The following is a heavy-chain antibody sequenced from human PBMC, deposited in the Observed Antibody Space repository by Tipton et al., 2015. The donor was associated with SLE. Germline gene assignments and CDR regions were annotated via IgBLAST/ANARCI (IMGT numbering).Heavy chain of an antibody. CDR2: IYHSGST. D-gene: IGHD3-3*01. Sequence: LSLTCAVSGDSINSNHRWSWVRQPPGKGLEWIGEIYHSGSTNYNPSLKSRVTISVDTSKNQFSLKLSSVTAADTAVYYCARYGIRSGKDIWGQGTMVTVSS. CDR3: ARYGIRSGKDI. V-gene: IGHV4-4*02. J-gene: IGHJ3*02. CDR1: GDSINSNHR.